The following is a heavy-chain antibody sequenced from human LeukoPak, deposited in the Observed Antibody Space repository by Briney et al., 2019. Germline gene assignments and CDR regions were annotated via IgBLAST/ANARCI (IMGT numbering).Heavy chain of an antibody. D-gene: IGHD3-10*01. CDR3: ARHRWFFDAFDI. CDR2: IKQDGSEK. J-gene: IGHJ3*02. V-gene: IGHV3-7*01. Sequence: GGSLRLSCAASGFTFSSYEMNWVRQAPGKGLEWVANIKQDGSEKYYVDSVKGRFTISRDNAKNSLYLQMNSLRAEDTAVYYCARHRWFFDAFDIWGQGTMVTVSS. CDR1: GFTFSSYE.